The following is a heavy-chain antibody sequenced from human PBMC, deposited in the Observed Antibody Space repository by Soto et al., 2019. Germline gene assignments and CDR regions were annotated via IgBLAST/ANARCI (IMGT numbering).Heavy chain of an antibody. J-gene: IGHJ6*02. CDR1: GGSTSSSSYY. V-gene: IGHV4-39*01. D-gene: IGHD3-16*01. CDR2: IYYSGST. Sequence: SETLSLTCTVSGGSTSSSSYYWGWIRQPPGKGLEWIGSIYYSGSTSYNPSLKSRVAISVDTSKNQFSLKLSSVTAADTAVYYCARLDGGYYYYGMDVWGQETTVTVSS. CDR3: ARLDGGYYYYGMDV.